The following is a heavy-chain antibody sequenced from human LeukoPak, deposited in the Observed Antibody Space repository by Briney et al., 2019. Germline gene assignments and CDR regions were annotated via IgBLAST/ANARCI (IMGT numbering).Heavy chain of an antibody. CDR1: GFTVSSNY. J-gene: IGHJ4*02. D-gene: IGHD6-19*01. V-gene: IGHV3-53*01. Sequence: GGSLRLSCAASGFTVSSNYMSWVRQAPGKGLEWVSVIYSGGSIYYADSVKGRFTISRDNSKNTLYLQMNSLRAEDTAVYYCARGPSSGWYYFDYWGQGTLVTVSS. CDR2: IYSGGSI. CDR3: ARGPSSGWYYFDY.